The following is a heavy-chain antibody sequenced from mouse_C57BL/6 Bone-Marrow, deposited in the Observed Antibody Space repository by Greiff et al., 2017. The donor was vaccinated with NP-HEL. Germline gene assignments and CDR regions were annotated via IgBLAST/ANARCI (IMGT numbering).Heavy chain of an antibody. Sequence: EVQLQQSGPVLVKPGASVKMSCKASGYTFTDYYMNWVKQSHGKSLEWIGVINPYNGGTSYNQKFKGKATLTVDKSSSTAYMELNSLTSEDSAVYYCARSAEWLLHDFDYWGQGTTLTVSS. CDR3: ARSAEWLLHDFDY. D-gene: IGHD2-3*01. V-gene: IGHV1-19*01. CDR2: INPYNGGT. J-gene: IGHJ2*01. CDR1: GYTFTDYY.